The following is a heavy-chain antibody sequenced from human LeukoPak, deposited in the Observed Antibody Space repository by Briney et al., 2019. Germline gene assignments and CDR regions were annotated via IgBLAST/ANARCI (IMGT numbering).Heavy chain of an antibody. CDR3: AMLIYSNYAAGYYYMGV. D-gene: IGHD4-11*01. J-gene: IGHJ6*03. V-gene: IGHV1-69*04. Sequence: ASVKVSCKASGGTFSSYAISWVRQAPGQGLEWMGRIIPILGIANYAQKFQGRVTITADKSTSTAYMELSSLRSEDTTVYYCAMLIYSNYAAGYYYMGVWGKGTTVTVSS. CDR2: IIPILGIA. CDR1: GGTFSSYA.